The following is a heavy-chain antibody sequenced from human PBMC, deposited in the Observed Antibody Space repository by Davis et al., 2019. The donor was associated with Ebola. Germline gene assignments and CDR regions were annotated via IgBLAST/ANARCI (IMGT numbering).Heavy chain of an antibody. V-gene: IGHV5-10-1*01. CDR2: IEPSDACT. J-gene: IGHJ5*02. D-gene: IGHD3/OR15-3a*01. CDR3: ARHPRQDFWTTSNWFDP. Sequence: GESLKISCKGSGYSFTSYWISWVRQMPGKGLEWMGRIEPSDACTNYSPSFQGHVTISADKSISTAYLQWRSLKASDTAMYYCARHPRQDFWTTSNWFDPWGQGTLVTVSS. CDR1: GYSFTSYW.